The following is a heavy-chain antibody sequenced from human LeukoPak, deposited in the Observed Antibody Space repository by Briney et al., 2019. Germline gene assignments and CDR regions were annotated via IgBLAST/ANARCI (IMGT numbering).Heavy chain of an antibody. J-gene: IGHJ4*02. CDR1: GFTFSSYG. D-gene: IGHD2-2*01. V-gene: IGHV3-30*02. CDR3: AKGPVVPAAMDRYYFDY. CDR2: IRYDGSNK. Sequence: GGSLRLSCAASGFTFSSYGMHWVRQAPGKGLEWVAFIRYDGSNKYYADSVKGRFTISRDNSKNTLYPQMNSLRAEDTAVYYCAKGPVVPAAMDRYYFDYWGQGTLVTVSS.